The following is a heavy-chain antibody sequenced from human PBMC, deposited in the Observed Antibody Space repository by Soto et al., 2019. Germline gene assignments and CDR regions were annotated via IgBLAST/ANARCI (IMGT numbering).Heavy chain of an antibody. CDR2: INAGNGNT. CDR1: GYTFTSYA. CDR3: ARCRSGYSSGWHKDAFDI. V-gene: IGHV1-3*01. D-gene: IGHD6-19*01. J-gene: IGHJ3*02. Sequence: ASVKVSCKASGYTFTSYAMHWVRQAPGQRLEWMGWINAGNGNTKYSQKFQGRVTITRDTSASTAYMELSSLRSEDTAVYYCARCRSGYSSGWHKDAFDIWGQGTMVTVSS.